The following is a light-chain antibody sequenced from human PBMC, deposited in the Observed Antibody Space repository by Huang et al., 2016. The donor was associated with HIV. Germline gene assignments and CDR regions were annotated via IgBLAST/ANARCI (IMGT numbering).Light chain of an antibody. CDR1: QSVTHS. CDR3: QQYHYWPPVT. J-gene: IGKJ1*01. Sequence: IVMTQSPDTLSVSPGERATLSCRAGQSVTHSLAWYQPKPGQDPRLLIYGTSTRATGIPGRFSGSGSGTDFTLTISSLQSDDFGVYYCQQYHYWPPVTFGQGTKVEI. V-gene: IGKV3-15*01. CDR2: GTS.